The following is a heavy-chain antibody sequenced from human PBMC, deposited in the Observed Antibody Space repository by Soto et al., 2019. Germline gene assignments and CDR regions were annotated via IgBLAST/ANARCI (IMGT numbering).Heavy chain of an antibody. CDR3: ARDLGGVDTAYGGPFDAFDI. V-gene: IGHV1-69*13. D-gene: IGHD5-18*01. CDR1: GGTFSSYA. Sequence: GASVKVSCKASGGTFSSYAISWVRQAPGQGLEWMGGIIPIFGTANYAQKFQGRVTITADESTSTAYMELSSLRSEDTAVYYCARDLGGVDTAYGGPFDAFDIWGQGTMVTVSS. CDR2: IIPIFGTA. J-gene: IGHJ3*02.